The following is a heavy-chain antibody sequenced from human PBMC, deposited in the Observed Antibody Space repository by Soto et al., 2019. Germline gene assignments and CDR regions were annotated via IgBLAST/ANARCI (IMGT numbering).Heavy chain of an antibody. Sequence: DVHLVESGGDLVQPGGSLRLSCAASGFTFGSYEMNWIRQAPGKGLEWISFINTRGTTTYYADSVKGRFTISRDNAKNSQFLQMNSLRAEDTAVYYCARTVKDFDYWGQGTLVTVSS. J-gene: IGHJ4*02. V-gene: IGHV3-48*03. CDR3: ARTVKDFDY. D-gene: IGHD4-4*01. CDR1: GFTFGSYE. CDR2: INTRGTTT.